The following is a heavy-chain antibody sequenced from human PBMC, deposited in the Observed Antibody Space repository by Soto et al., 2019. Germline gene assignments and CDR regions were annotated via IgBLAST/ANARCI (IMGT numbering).Heavy chain of an antibody. J-gene: IGHJ4*02. CDR3: ARGLSGYYYDLFDY. CDR2: IYSGGST. CDR1: GFTVSSNY. D-gene: IGHD3-22*01. Sequence: HPGGSLRLSCAASGFTVSSNYMSWVRQAPGKGLEWVSVIYSGGSTYYADSVKGRFTISRDNSKNTLYLQMNSLRAEDTAVYYCARGLSGYYYDLFDYWGQGTLVTVSS. V-gene: IGHV3-66*01.